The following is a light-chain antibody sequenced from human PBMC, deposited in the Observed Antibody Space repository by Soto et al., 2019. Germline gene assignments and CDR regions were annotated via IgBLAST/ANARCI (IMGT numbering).Light chain of an antibody. CDR2: GAS. Sequence: EVVMRQSPATLSVSPVEGATLSCRASQGIGDTLAWYQHKPGQTPRLLVYGASSRATGIPDRFSGSGSGADFTLIISRLEPEDFAVYYCQQYGSSPLTFGGGTKVDI. CDR1: QGIGDT. CDR3: QQYGSSPLT. V-gene: IGKV3-20*01. J-gene: IGKJ4*01.